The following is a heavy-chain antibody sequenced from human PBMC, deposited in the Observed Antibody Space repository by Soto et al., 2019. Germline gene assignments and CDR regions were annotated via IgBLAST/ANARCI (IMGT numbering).Heavy chain of an antibody. CDR1: GGTFSSYA. CDR2: IIPIFGTA. J-gene: IGHJ4*02. CDR3: ASVFITTVTTGPFDY. V-gene: IGHV1-69*06. Sequence: QVQLVQSGAEVKKPGSSEKVSCKASGGTFSSYAISWVRQAPGQGLEWMGGIIPIFGTANYAQKFQGRVTITADKSTSTAYMELSSLRSEDTAVYYCASVFITTVTTGPFDYWGQGTLVTVSS. D-gene: IGHD4-17*01.